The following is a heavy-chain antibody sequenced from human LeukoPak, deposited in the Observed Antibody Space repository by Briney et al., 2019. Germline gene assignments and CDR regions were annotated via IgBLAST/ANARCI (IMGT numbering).Heavy chain of an antibody. V-gene: IGHV3-21*01. CDR3: ARDMPGRDRSGGSCYGYGLDV. D-gene: IGHD2-15*01. Sequence: SGGSLRLSCAASGFTFRSYSMNWVRQAPGKGLEWVCSISSSSSFIYHAESVKGRFTISRDNAKNSLYLQMNSLRAEGTAVYYCARDMPGRDRSGGSCYGYGLDVWGQGTTVTVSS. CDR1: GFTFRSYS. J-gene: IGHJ6*02. CDR2: ISSSSSFI.